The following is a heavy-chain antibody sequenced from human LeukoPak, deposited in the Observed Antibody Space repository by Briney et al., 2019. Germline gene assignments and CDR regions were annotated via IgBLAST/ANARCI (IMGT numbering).Heavy chain of an antibody. V-gene: IGHV3-23*01. CDR1: GFTFSSYA. CDR3: ANDYYDSSGYYAIPLYFDY. J-gene: IGHJ4*02. CDR2: ISGSGGST. Sequence: GGSLRLSCAASGFTFSSYAMSWVRQAPGKGLEWVSAISGSGGSTYYADSVKGRFTISRDNSKNTLYLQMNSLGAEDTAVYYCANDYYDSSGYYAIPLYFDYWGQGTLVTVSS. D-gene: IGHD3-22*01.